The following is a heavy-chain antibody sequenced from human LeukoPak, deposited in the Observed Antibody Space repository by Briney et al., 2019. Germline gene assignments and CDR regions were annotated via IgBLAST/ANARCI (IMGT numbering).Heavy chain of an antibody. Sequence: GESLSIPCQGPAYSFTSYRITRVRKMPGKGLERKRTIDPSDSYTKYGPSFQGHVTISADKPISTAYLQWSSLKASDTAMYYCARREVGAPGGDYFDYWGQGTLVTVSS. CDR1: AYSFTSYR. D-gene: IGHD3-16*01. J-gene: IGHJ4*02. CDR2: IDPSDSYT. CDR3: ARREVGAPGGDYFDY. V-gene: IGHV5-10-1*01.